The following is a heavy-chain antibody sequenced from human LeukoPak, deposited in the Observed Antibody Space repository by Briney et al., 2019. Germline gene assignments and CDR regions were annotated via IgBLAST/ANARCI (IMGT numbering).Heavy chain of an antibody. CDR3: ARGAATGPTLGFDY. Sequence: GGSLRLSCAASGFSVTNNYITWVRQAPGKGLEWVSVMYTGGTPYYADSVKGRFTISRDISKNTLYLQMTSLRAEDTAVYYCARGAATGPTLGFDYWGQGTLVTVSS. J-gene: IGHJ4*02. CDR1: GFSVTNNY. V-gene: IGHV3-53*01. D-gene: IGHD6-13*01. CDR2: MYTGGTP.